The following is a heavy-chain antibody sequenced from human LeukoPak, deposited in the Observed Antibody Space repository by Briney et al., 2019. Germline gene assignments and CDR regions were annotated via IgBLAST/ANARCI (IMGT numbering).Heavy chain of an antibody. Sequence: PGGSLRLSCAASGFTFSSYWMSWVRQAPGKGPEWVANIKQDGSEKYYVDSVKGRFTISRDNSKNTLYLQMNSLRAEDTAVYYCASPSGMGAIHLFDYWGQGTLVTVSS. D-gene: IGHD1-26*01. J-gene: IGHJ4*02. CDR1: GFTFSSYW. CDR2: IKQDGSEK. CDR3: ASPSGMGAIHLFDY. V-gene: IGHV3-7*01.